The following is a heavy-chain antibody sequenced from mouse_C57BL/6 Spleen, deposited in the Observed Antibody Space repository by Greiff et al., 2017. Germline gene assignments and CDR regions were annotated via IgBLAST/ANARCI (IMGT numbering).Heavy chain of an antibody. CDR3: ACPNWDGGCAMAY. J-gene: IGHJ4*01. CDR1: GYTFSDYG. D-gene: IGHD4-1*02. V-gene: IGHV5-17*01. Sequence: VQLQQSGGGLVKPGGSLKLSCAASGYTFSDYGIHWVRQAPEKGLEWVAYISSGSSTIYYADTVKGRFTISRDNANNTLFLQLTSLRSEDTAMYYGACPNWDGGCAMAYWGQGTSVTVSS. CDR2: ISSGSSTI.